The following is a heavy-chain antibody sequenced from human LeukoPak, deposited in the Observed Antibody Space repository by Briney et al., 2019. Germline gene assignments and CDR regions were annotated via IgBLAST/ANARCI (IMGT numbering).Heavy chain of an antibody. CDR1: GFTFSSYA. CDR3: ANLGYSNYCDY. J-gene: IGHJ4*02. CDR2: ISGSGGST. V-gene: IGHV3-23*01. D-gene: IGHD4-11*01. Sequence: RGSLRLSCAASGFTFSSYAMSWVRQAPGKGREWVSAISGSGGSTYYADSVKGRFTISRDNSKNTLYLQMNSLRAEDTAVYYCANLGYSNYCDYWGQGTLVTVSS.